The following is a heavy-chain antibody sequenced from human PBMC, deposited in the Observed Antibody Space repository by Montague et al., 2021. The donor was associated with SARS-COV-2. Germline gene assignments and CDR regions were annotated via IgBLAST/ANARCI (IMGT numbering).Heavy chain of an antibody. D-gene: IGHD3-10*01. Sequence: SLRLSCAVSGFTFDDYGMSWVRQAPGKGLEWVSGISRSGDRTAYGGSVKGRFTISRDNAKNSLYLQMSSLRVEDTAFYHCSRGGGMIRGVVDFWGQGILVSVSS. V-gene: IGHV3-20*01. J-gene: IGHJ4*02. CDR1: GFTFDDYG. CDR2: ISRSGDRT. CDR3: SRGGGMIRGVVDF.